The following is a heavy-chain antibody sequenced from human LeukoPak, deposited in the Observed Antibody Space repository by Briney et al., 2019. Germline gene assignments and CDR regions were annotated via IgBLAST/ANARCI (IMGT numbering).Heavy chain of an antibody. Sequence: SETLSLTCTVSGGSISTYYWSWIRRPPGKGLEWIAYIHASGPTNYNPSLKSRITISVDMSKNQFSLKLSSVTAADTAVYYCARHDAGIAARPFDNWGQGTLDTVSS. CDR3: ARHDAGIAARPFDN. CDR2: IHASGPT. D-gene: IGHD6-6*01. CDR1: GGSISTYY. V-gene: IGHV4-4*09. J-gene: IGHJ4*02.